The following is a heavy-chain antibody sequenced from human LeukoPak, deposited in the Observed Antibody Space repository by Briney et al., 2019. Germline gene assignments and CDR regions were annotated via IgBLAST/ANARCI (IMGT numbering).Heavy chain of an antibody. J-gene: IGHJ6*02. CDR2: IYSGGST. D-gene: IGHD3-16*01. V-gene: IGHV3-53*01. CDR1: GFTVSSNY. CDR3: ARGGVATMITYYYYGMDV. Sequence: PGGSLRLSCAASGFTVSSNYMSWVRQAPGKGLEWVSVIYSGGSTYYAGSVKGRFTISRDNSKNTLYLQMNSLRAEDTAVYYCARGGVATMITYYYYGMDVWGQGTTVTVSS.